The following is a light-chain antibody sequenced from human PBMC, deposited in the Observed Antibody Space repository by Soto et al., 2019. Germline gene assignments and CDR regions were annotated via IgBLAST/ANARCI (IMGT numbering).Light chain of an antibody. V-gene: IGKV2-28*01. CDR2: LGS. CDR3: MHALQIRT. CDR1: QSLLYSNGYNY. J-gene: IGKJ1*01. Sequence: DIVMTQSPLSLPVTPGEPASISCRSSQSLLYSNGYNYLDWYVQKPGQAPQLLIYLGSNRASGVPDRISGSGSGTDFTLKISRVEAEDVGVYYCMHALQIRTFGQGTKV.